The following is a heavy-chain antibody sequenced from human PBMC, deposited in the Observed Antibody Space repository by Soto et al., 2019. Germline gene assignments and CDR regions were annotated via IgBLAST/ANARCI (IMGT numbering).Heavy chain of an antibody. CDR2: INHSGST. CDR3: ARGVLGDV. CDR1: GGSFSGYY. D-gene: IGHD2-15*01. Sequence: SETLSLTCAVYGGSFSGYYWSWIRQPPGKGLEWIGEINHSGSTNYNPSLKSRVTISVDTSKNQFSLKLSSVTAADTAVYYCARGVLGDVWGKGTTVTVSS. V-gene: IGHV4-34*01. J-gene: IGHJ6*04.